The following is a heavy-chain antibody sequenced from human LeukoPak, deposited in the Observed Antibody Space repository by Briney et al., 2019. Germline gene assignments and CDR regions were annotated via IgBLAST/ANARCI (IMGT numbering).Heavy chain of an antibody. CDR2: IKQDGSEK. J-gene: IGHJ4*02. D-gene: IGHD1-14*01. CDR3: ARDHWGRITSGGYFVY. CDR1: GFTFSSYW. V-gene: IGHV3-7*01. Sequence: GGSLRLSCAASGFTFSSYWMSWVRQAPGKGLEWVANIKQDGSEKYYVDSVKGRFTISRDISTNTLYLHMNSLRPEDTAVYFCARDHWGRITSGGYFVYWGQGTLVTVSS.